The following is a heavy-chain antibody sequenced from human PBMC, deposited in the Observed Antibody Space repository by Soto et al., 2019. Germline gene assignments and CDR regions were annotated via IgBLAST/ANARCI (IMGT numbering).Heavy chain of an antibody. J-gene: IGHJ3*02. CDR1: GGSVSSGSYY. Sequence: QVQLQESGPGLVKPSETLSLTCTVSGGSVSSGSYYWSWIRQPPGKGLEWIGYIYYSGSTNYNPSLKSRVTISVDTSKNQFSLKLSSVTAADTAVYYCASCSRDGYNGVAFDIWGQGTMVTVSS. CDR3: ASCSRDGYNGVAFDI. V-gene: IGHV4-61*01. CDR2: IYYSGST. D-gene: IGHD2-2*01.